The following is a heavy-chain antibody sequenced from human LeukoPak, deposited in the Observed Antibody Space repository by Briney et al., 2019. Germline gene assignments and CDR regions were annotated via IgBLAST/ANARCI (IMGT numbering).Heavy chain of an antibody. CDR3: ARGFPPRRNYDSSGYYSYYFDY. J-gene: IGHJ4*02. D-gene: IGHD3-22*01. CDR2: ISAYNGHA. CDR1: GYTFTSYG. V-gene: IGHV1-18*01. Sequence: ASVKVSCKASGYTFTSYGLTWVRQAPGQGLEWMGWISAYNGHAKYPQKLQGRVTMTTDTSTSTAYMELRSLRSDDTAVYYCARGFPPRRNYDSSGYYSYYFDYWGQGTLVTVSS.